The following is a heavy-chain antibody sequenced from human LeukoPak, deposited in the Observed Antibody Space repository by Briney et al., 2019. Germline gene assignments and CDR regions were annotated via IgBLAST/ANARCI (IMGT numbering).Heavy chain of an antibody. Sequence: GGSLRLSCAASGFTLSSYALHWVRQAPGKGLEWVAGISHDGSSQYYADSVKGRFTISRDNSKNTLYLQMNSLRAEDTAVYYCASERDYSLPGDWGQGTLVTVSS. CDR1: GFTLSSYA. V-gene: IGHV3-30-3*01. CDR3: ASERDYSLPGD. J-gene: IGHJ4*02. D-gene: IGHD4-11*01. CDR2: ISHDGSSQ.